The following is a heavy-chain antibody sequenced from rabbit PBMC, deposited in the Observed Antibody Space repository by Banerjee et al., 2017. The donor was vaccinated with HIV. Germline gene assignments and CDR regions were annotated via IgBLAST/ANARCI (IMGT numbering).Heavy chain of an antibody. CDR2: IDTGSGST. Sequence: QEQLEESGGDLVKPEGSLTLTCTASGFTLSSYWICWVRQAPGKGLEWIGCIDTGSGSTWYASWVNGRFTISKTSSTTMTLQMTSLTAADTATYFCARDLGSSGYYPNYFKLWGQGTLVTVS. J-gene: IGHJ4*01. CDR1: GFTLSSYW. V-gene: IGHV1S45*01. CDR3: ARDLGSSGYYPNYFKL. D-gene: IGHD1-1*01.